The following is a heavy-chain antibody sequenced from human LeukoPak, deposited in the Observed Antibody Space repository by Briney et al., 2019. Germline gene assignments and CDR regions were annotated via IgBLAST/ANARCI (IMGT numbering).Heavy chain of an antibody. CDR2: IFYSGTT. V-gene: IGHV4-59*01. J-gene: IGHJ2*01. Sequence: SETLSLTCTVSGDSIITFYWSWIRQPPGKGLEWIGYIFYSGTTNYNPSLKSRVTISVDTSKSQFSLKLTSVTAADTAVYYCARDRGWGGSYSGNWFFDLWGRGTLVTVPS. D-gene: IGHD1-26*01. CDR1: GDSIITFY. CDR3: ARDRGWGGSYSGNWFFDL.